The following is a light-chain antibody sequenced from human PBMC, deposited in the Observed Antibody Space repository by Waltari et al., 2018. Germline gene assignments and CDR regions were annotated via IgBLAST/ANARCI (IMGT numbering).Light chain of an antibody. J-gene: IGKJ1*01. CDR1: QSIRSN. V-gene: IGKV3-15*01. CDR3: QQYDNWLGT. Sequence: EIVMTQSPATLSVFPGERATLSCRASQSIRSNLAWYQHKPGQAPRLLIDRASTRATGIPPRFRVSGSGTEFTLTLSSLQSEDFAVYFCQQYDNWLGTFGQGTNVEIK. CDR2: RAS.